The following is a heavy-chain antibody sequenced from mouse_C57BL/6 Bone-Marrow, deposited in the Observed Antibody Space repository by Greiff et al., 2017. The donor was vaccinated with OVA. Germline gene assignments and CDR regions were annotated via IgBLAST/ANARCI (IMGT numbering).Heavy chain of an antibody. D-gene: IGHD1-1*01. CDR3: ARDGDYYGSSLYWYFDV. V-gene: IGHV5-4*01. Sequence: EVMLVESGGGLVKPGGSLKLSCAASGFTFSSYAMSWVRQTPEKRLEWVATISDGGSYTYYPDNVKGRFTISRDNAKNNLYLQMSHLKSEDTAMYYCARDGDYYGSSLYWYFDVWGTGTTVTVSS. CDR2: ISDGGSYT. J-gene: IGHJ1*03. CDR1: GFTFSSYA.